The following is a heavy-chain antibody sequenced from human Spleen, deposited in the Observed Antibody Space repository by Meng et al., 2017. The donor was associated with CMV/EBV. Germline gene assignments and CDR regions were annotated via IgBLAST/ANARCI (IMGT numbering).Heavy chain of an antibody. V-gene: IGHV1-2*02. Sequence: ASVKVSCKTSGYTFTGYYIHWVRQAPGQGLEWMGWINPSSGSTKYSEKFQGRVTMTRDTSINTAHMELRRLKSGDTAVFYCARDDGYNGNPFDFWGQGTMVTVSS. CDR1: GYTFTGYY. J-gene: IGHJ3*01. CDR3: ARDDGYNGNPFDF. CDR2: INPSSGST. D-gene: IGHD5-24*01.